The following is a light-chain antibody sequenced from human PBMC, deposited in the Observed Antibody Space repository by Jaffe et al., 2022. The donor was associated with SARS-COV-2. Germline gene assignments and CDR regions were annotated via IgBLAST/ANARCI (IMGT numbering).Light chain of an antibody. Sequence: QSALTQPASVSGSPGQSITISCTGTSSDVGAYNSVSWYQQYPGKAPKLMIYDVVNRPSGISNRFSGSKSGNTASLTISGLQAEDEAAYYCSSYTHSGIVVFGGGTKLTVL. V-gene: IGLV2-14*01. CDR3: SSYTHSGIVV. J-gene: IGLJ2*01. CDR1: SSDVGAYNS. CDR2: DVV.